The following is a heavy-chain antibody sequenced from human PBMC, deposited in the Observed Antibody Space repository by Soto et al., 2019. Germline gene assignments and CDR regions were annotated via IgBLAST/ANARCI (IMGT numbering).Heavy chain of an antibody. V-gene: IGHV2-5*01. CDR1: GFSLSTSGVG. J-gene: IGHJ4*02. CDR3: AHTTLVVVITRPYYFDY. D-gene: IGHD3-22*01. Sequence: XGPTLVNPTQTLTLTCTFSGFSLSTSGVGVGWIRQPPGKALEWLALIYWNDDKRYSPSLKSRLTITKDTSKNQVVLTMTNMDPVDTATYYCAHTTLVVVITRPYYFDYWGQGTLVTVSS. CDR2: IYWNDDK.